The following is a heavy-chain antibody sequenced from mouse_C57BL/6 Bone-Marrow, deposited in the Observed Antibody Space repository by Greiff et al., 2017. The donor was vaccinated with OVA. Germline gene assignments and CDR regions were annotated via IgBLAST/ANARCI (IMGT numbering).Heavy chain of an antibody. D-gene: IGHD1-1*01. J-gene: IGHJ4*01. Sequence: EVKVEESGGGLVQPGGSMKLSCVASGFTFSNYWMNWVRHSPEKGLEWVAQIRLKSDNYATHYAESVKGRFTISRDDSKSSVYLQMNNLRAEDTGIYYCTGGYGSSFPYAMDYWGQGTSVTVSS. CDR1: GFTFSNYW. V-gene: IGHV6-3*01. CDR2: IRLKSDNYAT. CDR3: TGGYGSSFPYAMDY.